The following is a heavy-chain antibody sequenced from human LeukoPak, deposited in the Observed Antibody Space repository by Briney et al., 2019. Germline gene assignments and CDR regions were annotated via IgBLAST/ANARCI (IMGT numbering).Heavy chain of an antibody. CDR3: AKRGSSETRWYPFDY. V-gene: IGHV3-23*01. CDR2: ISGGGDST. CDR1: GFIFGKYA. Sequence: GGSLRLSCVGSGFIFGKYAMTWVRQAPGKGLEWVSTISGGGDSTWNADSVKGRFTVSRDNSKNTLYLQMSSLRVEDTAVYYCAKRGSSETRWYPFDYWGQGTLVTVSS. J-gene: IGHJ4*02. D-gene: IGHD2-15*01.